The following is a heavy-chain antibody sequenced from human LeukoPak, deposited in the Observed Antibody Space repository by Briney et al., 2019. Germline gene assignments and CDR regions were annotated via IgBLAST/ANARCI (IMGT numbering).Heavy chain of an antibody. Sequence: SETLSLTCAVYGGSFSGYYWSWLRQPPGKGLEWIGEINHSGSTNYNPSLKSRVTISLDTSKNQFSLRLSSVTAADTAVYYCARDYVGVAGTFDYWGQGTLVTVSS. CDR2: INHSGST. J-gene: IGHJ4*02. CDR3: ARDYVGVAGTFDY. CDR1: GGSFSGYY. V-gene: IGHV4-34*01. D-gene: IGHD6-19*01.